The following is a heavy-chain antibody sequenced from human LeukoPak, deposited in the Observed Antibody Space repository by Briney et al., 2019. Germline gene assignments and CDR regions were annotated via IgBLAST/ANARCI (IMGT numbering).Heavy chain of an antibody. Sequence: SETLSLTCTVSGGSISSYYWSWIRQPPGQGLEWIGYISHSGGTNYNPSLMSRVTISVDTSKNQFSLRLSSVTAADTAVYYCARHFCRSDSYFNEAFDIWGQGTLVTVSS. CDR2: ISHSGGT. V-gene: IGHV4-59*08. D-gene: IGHD3-10*01. CDR1: GGSISSYY. J-gene: IGHJ3*02. CDR3: ARHFCRSDSYFNEAFDI.